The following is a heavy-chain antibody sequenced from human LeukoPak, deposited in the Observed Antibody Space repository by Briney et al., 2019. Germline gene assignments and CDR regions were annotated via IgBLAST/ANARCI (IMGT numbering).Heavy chain of an antibody. V-gene: IGHV3-23*01. CDR3: AKDKIVVVVAATDAFDI. CDR2: VSGSGGST. D-gene: IGHD2-15*01. CDR1: GFTFSSYA. J-gene: IGHJ3*02. Sequence: GSLRLSCAASGFTFSSYAMSWVRHAPGKGLEWVSAVSGSGGSTYYADSVKGRFTISRDNSKNTLYLQMNSLRAEDTAVYYCAKDKIVVVVAATDAFDIWGQGTMVTVSS.